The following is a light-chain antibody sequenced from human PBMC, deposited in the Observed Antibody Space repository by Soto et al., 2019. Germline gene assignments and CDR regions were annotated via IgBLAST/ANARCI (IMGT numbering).Light chain of an antibody. J-gene: IGLJ1*01. Sequence: QSALTQPPSASGSPGQSVAISCTGTSSDVGGYNYVSWYQQHPGKAPKLMIYEVNTRPSGVPDRFYGSKSCNTASLTVSGLQAEEEADYYCSSYAGSSNVFGTGTKVTVL. CDR3: SSYAGSSNV. V-gene: IGLV2-8*01. CDR1: SSDVGGYNY. CDR2: EVN.